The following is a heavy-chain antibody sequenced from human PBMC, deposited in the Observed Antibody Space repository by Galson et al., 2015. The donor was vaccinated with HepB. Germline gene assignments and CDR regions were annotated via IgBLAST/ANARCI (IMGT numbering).Heavy chain of an antibody. Sequence: QSGAEVKKPGESLKISCKGSGYSFTSYWIGWVRQMPGKGLEWMGIIYPGDSDTRYSPSFQGQVTISADKSISTAYLQWSSLKASDTAMYYCARQTYYYDSSGYYEDYWGQGTLVTVSS. CDR1: GYSFTSYW. CDR2: IYPGDSDT. V-gene: IGHV5-51*01. J-gene: IGHJ4*02. D-gene: IGHD3-22*01. CDR3: ARQTYYYDSSGYYEDY.